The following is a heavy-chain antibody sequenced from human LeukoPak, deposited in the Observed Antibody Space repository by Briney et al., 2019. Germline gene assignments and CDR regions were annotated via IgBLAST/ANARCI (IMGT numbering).Heavy chain of an antibody. D-gene: IGHD2-15*01. CDR2: IKQDGSEK. Sequence: PGGSLRLSCAAPGFTFSSYWMSWVRQAPGKGLEWVANIKQDGSEKYYVDSVKGRFTISRDNAKNSLYLQMNSLRAEDTAVYYCARAPYCIGGSCRFDYWGQGTQVTVSS. CDR3: ARAPYCIGGSCRFDY. CDR1: GFTFSSYW. J-gene: IGHJ4*02. V-gene: IGHV3-7*03.